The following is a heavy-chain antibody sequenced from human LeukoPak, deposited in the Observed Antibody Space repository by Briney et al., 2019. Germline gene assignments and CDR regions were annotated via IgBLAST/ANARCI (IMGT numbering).Heavy chain of an antibody. CDR1: GYTFTSYF. CDR3: ARGWGSFDY. CDR2: INPSSGST. D-gene: IGHD3-16*01. Sequence: ASVKVSCKASGYTFTSYFMHWVRQAPGQGLEWMGIINPSSGSTTYAQKFQGRVTMTRDTSTSTVYIGLSSLRSEDTAVYYCARGWGSFDYWGQGTLVTVSS. V-gene: IGHV1-46*01. J-gene: IGHJ4*02.